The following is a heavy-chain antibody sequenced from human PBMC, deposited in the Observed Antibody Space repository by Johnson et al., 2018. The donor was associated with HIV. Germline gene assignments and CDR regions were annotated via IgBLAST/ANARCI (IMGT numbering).Heavy chain of an antibody. CDR3: ARVEQRSAYYRGGFDI. Sequence: EKLVESGGGLVQPGGSLRLSCAASGFTSSYYDMHWVRQGPGKGLQWVSGIGITGDTYYAGSVKGRFTISRDHAKNSLYLQMNSLTAGDMAVYYCARVEQRSAYYRGGFDIWGQGTVVTVSS. J-gene: IGHJ3*02. CDR1: GFTSSYYD. D-gene: IGHD3-3*01. V-gene: IGHV3-13*01. CDR2: IGITGDT.